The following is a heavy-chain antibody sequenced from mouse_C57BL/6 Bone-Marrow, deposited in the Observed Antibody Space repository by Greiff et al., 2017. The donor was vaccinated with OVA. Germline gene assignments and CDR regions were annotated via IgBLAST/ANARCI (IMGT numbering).Heavy chain of an antibody. CDR3: TRDWDDAMDY. Sequence: VQLVESGAELVRPGASVTLSCKASGYTFTDYEMHWVKQTPVHGLEWIGAIDPETGGTAYNQKFKGKAILTADKSSSTAYMELRSLTSEDSAVYYCTRDWDDAMDYWGQGTSVTVSS. D-gene: IGHD4-1*01. CDR2: IDPETGGT. V-gene: IGHV1-15*01. CDR1: GYTFTDYE. J-gene: IGHJ4*01.